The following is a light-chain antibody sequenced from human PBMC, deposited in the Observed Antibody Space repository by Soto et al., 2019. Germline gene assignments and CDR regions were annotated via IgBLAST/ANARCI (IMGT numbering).Light chain of an antibody. Sequence: IHMTHSPSTLSASVGYTVTITCLASQSISSWLAWYQQKPGKAPKLLISAASSLQSGVPSRFSGSGSGTDFTLTISSLQPEDFATYYCQQSYSTPWTFGQGTKVDIK. CDR1: QSISSW. V-gene: IGKV1-39*01. CDR3: QQSYSTPWT. J-gene: IGKJ1*01. CDR2: AAS.